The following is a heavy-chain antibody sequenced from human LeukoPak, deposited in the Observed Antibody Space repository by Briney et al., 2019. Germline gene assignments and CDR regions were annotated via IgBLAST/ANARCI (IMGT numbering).Heavy chain of an antibody. CDR3: ARGRDRSKAGDR. Sequence: PSETLSLTCAVYGGSCDDYYFSWIRQPPGKGLEWIGEIHPHGIFYYNSSLTSRVTISIDTSKSQFSLRLTSVTAADTAFYYCARGRDRSKAGDRWRWGSLVTVSS. V-gene: IGHV4-34*01. D-gene: IGHD5-24*01. CDR2: IHPHGIF. CDR1: GGSCDDYY. J-gene: IGHJ5*02.